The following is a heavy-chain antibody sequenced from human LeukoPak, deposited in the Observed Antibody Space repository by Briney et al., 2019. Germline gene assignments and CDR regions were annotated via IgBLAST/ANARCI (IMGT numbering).Heavy chain of an antibody. CDR2: ISYDGSNK. D-gene: IGHD2-15*01. Sequence: GGSLRLSCAASGFTFSSYSMNWVRQAPGKGLEWVAVISYDGSNKYYADSVKGRFTISRDNAENSLYLQMNSLRAEDTALYYCAKDIRRYCSGGSCYFNYWGQGTLVTVSS. CDR1: GFTFSSYS. V-gene: IGHV3-30*18. CDR3: AKDIRRYCSGGSCYFNY. J-gene: IGHJ4*02.